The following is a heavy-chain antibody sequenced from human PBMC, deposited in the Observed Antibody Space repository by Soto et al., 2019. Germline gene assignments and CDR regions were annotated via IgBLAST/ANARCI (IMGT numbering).Heavy chain of an antibody. V-gene: IGHV1-18*01. CDR2: ISAYNGNT. CDR1: GYTFTSYG. J-gene: IGHJ3*01. D-gene: IGHD6-13*01. Sequence: GASVKVSCKASGYTFTSYGISWVRQAPGQGLEWMGWISAYNGNTNYAQKLQGRVTMTTDTSTSTAYMELRSLRSDDTAVYYCATDKAVAGLFHDPAIWGQGTMVTVSS. CDR3: ATDKAVAGLFHDPAI.